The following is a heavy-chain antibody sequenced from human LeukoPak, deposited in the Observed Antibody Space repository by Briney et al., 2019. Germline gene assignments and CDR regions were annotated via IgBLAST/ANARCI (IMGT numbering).Heavy chain of an antibody. CDR2: IIPIFGTA. V-gene: IGHV1-69*01. D-gene: IGHD2-15*01. Sequence: SVKVSCKASGGTFSSYAISWVRQAPGQGLEWMGGIIPIFGTANYAQKFQGRVTITADESTSTAYMELSSLRSEDTAVYYCARSRYCSGGSCYSVHFDYWGQGTLVTVSS. CDR3: ARSRYCSGGSCYSVHFDY. CDR1: GGTFSSYA. J-gene: IGHJ4*02.